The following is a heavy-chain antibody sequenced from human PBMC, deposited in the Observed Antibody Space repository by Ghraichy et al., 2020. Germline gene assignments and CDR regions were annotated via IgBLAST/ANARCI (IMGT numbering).Heavy chain of an antibody. CDR3: ARDHRDYYYYGMDV. V-gene: IGHV3-66*01. Sequence: GSLNISCAASGFTVSSNYMSWVRQAPGKGLEWVSVIYSGGSTYYADSVKGRFTISRDNSKNTLYLQMNSLRAEDTAVYYCARDHRDYYYYGMDVWGQGTTVTVSS. CDR2: IYSGGST. CDR1: GFTVSSNY. J-gene: IGHJ6*02.